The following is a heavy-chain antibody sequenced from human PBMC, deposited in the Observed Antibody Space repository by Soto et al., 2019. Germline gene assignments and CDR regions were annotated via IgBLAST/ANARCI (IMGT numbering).Heavy chain of an antibody. CDR3: ASRYYYDSSGAQGDYYYGMDV. V-gene: IGHV3-30-3*01. CDR2: ISYDGSNK. Sequence: QVQLVESGGGVVQPGRSLRLSCAASGFTFSSYAMHWVRQAPGKGLEWVAVISYDGSNKYYADSVKGRFTISRDNSKNTLYLQMNSLRDEDTAVYYCASRYYYDSSGAQGDYYYGMDVWGQGTTVTVSS. D-gene: IGHD3-22*01. CDR1: GFTFSSYA. J-gene: IGHJ6*02.